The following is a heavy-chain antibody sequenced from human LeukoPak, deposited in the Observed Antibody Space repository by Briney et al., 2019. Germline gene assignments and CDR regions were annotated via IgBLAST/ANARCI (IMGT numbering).Heavy chain of an antibody. V-gene: IGHV1-69*06. CDR1: GGTFSSYA. J-gene: IGHJ3*02. CDR3: ARSSGSGYSYGYATWAFDI. Sequence: SVKVSCKASGGTFSSYAISWVRQAPGQGLEWMGGIIPIFGTANYAQKFQGRVTITADKSTSTAYMELSSLRSEDTAVYYCARSSGSGYSYGYATWAFDIWGQGTMVTVSS. CDR2: IIPIFGTA. D-gene: IGHD5-18*01.